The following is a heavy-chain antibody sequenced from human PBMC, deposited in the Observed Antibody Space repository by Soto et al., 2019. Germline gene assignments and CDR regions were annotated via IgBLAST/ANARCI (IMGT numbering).Heavy chain of an antibody. J-gene: IGHJ4*02. CDR1: GGSISSGGYY. V-gene: IGHV4-31*03. CDR3: ARVSADSYYFDY. CDR2: IYYSGST. D-gene: IGHD6-13*01. Sequence: SETLSLTCTVSGGSISSGGYYWSWIRQHPGKGLEWIGYIYYSGSTYYNPSLKSRVTISVDTSKNQFSLKLSSVTAADTAVYYCARVSADSYYFDYWGQGTLVTVS.